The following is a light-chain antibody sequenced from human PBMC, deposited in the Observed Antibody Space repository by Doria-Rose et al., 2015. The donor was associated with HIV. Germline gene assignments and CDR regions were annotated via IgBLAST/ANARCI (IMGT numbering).Light chain of an antibody. CDR2: TAT. V-gene: IGKV1-39*01. CDR3: QQTYSFPYS. J-gene: IGKJ2*01. Sequence: DVQLTQSPSSLSASVGDRVTITCRASQGITSNLNWYQQKAGKALNLLIFTATTLQSGVPSRFSGGGSGTDFTLTISSLQPEDFATYYCQQTYSFPYSFGQGTKLDIE. CDR1: QGITSN.